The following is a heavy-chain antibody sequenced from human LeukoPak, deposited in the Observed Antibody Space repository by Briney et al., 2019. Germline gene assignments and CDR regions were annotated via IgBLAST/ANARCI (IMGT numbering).Heavy chain of an antibody. Sequence: PSETLSLTCTVSGGSISSGDYYWSWIRQPPGKGLERIGYIYYSGSTYYNPSLKSRVTISVDTSKNQFSLKLSSVTAADTAVYYCASIFSSWYEGIDYWGQGTLVTVSS. J-gene: IGHJ4*02. CDR1: GGSISSGDYY. CDR3: ASIFSSWYEGIDY. D-gene: IGHD6-13*01. CDR2: IYYSGST. V-gene: IGHV4-30-4*01.